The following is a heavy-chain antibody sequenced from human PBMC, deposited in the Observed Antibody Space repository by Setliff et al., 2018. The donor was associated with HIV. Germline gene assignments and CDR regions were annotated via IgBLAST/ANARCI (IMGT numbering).Heavy chain of an antibody. CDR1: GYIFTDQY. D-gene: IGHD2-8*01. CDR2: ISPHNGNT. CDR3: ARGRWNNGHSGVDY. Sequence: ASVKVSCKASGYIFTDQYITWVRQAPGQGLEWMGWISPHNGNTKYGEKFQARVTMTADTSTTAAYMELRSLTSDDTAVYYCARGRWNNGHSGVDYWGQGTLVTVSS. V-gene: IGHV1-18*01. J-gene: IGHJ4*02.